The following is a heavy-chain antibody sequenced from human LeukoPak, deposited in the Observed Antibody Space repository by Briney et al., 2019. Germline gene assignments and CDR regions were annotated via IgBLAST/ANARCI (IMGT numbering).Heavy chain of an antibody. D-gene: IGHD3-22*01. J-gene: IGHJ5*02. V-gene: IGHV1-46*01. CDR2: INPSGGST. CDR1: GYIFTSYY. Sequence: ASVKVSCKASGYIFTSYYMHWVRQAPGQGLEWMGIINPSGGSTSYAQKFQGRVTMTRDTSTSTVYMELSSLRSEDTAVYYCARGADYYDSSGHYYLSDWFDPWGQGTLVTVSS. CDR3: ARGADYYDSSGHYYLSDWFDP.